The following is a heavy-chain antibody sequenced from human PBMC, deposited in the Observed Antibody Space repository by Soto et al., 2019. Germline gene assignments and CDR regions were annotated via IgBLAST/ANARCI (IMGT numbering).Heavy chain of an antibody. J-gene: IGHJ4*02. CDR1: GGSISSYY. CDR2: IYNSGST. D-gene: IGHD6-13*01. Sequence: QVQLQESGPGLVKPSETLSLTCTVSGGSISSYYWSWIRQPPGKGLEWIEYIYNSGSTNDNPSLKSRFTNSVDPPQNQFALKLSSVTAAAAAVYYCARGSTGYSGSWYRYWGQGTLVAVSS. V-gene: IGHV4-59*08. CDR3: ARGSTGYSGSWYRY.